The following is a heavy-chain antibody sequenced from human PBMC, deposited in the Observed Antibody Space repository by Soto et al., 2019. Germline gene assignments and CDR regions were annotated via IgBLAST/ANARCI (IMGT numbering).Heavy chain of an antibody. Sequence: QVQLVQSGAEVKKPGSSVKVSCKASGGTFSNYPISWVRQAPGQGLEWMGGIIPMFRVPNYAQKFQGRVTITADDSTSTVYMELSSLTSEDTAVYYCARDRSSTLVDRYYSMDVWGQGTTVTVSS. CDR1: GGTFSNYP. D-gene: IGHD2-2*01. CDR3: ARDRSSTLVDRYYSMDV. V-gene: IGHV1-69*01. J-gene: IGHJ6*02. CDR2: IIPMFRVP.